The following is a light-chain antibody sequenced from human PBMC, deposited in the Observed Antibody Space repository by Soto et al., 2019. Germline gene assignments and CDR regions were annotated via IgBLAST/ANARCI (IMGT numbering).Light chain of an antibody. J-gene: IGKJ1*01. V-gene: IGKV3-11*01. CDR2: DAS. CDR1: QSVTGY. CDR3: QQYGSSPRT. Sequence: PGERATLSCRASQSVTGYLAWYQQKPGQAPSLLIYDASKRAAGIPARFSGSGSGTDFTLTISSLEPEDFAVYYCQQYGSSPRTFGQGTKVEIK.